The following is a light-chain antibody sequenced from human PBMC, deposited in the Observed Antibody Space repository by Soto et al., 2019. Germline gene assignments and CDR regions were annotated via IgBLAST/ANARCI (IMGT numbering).Light chain of an antibody. CDR2: EVS. V-gene: IGLV2-14*01. J-gene: IGLJ1*01. Sequence: QSVLTQPASVSGSPGQSISISCTGTSSDVGGYNYVSWYQQHPGKAPKLMIYEVSNRPSGVSNRFSGSKSGNTASLTISGLQAEHEADYYCSSYTTRSTPYAFGTGTKLTLL. CDR3: SSYTTRSTPYA. CDR1: SSDVGGYNY.